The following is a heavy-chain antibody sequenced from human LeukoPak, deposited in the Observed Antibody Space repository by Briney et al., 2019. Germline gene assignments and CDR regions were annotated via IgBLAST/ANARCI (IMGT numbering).Heavy chain of an antibody. Sequence: SETLSLTCTVSGGSISSSSYYWGWIRQPPGKGLEWIGSIYYSGSTYYNPSLKSRVTISVDTSKNQFSLKLSSVTAADTAVYYRARGLAAADNWFDPWGQGTLVTVSS. CDR2: IYYSGST. J-gene: IGHJ5*02. V-gene: IGHV4-39*07. CDR1: GGSISSSSYY. CDR3: ARGLAAADNWFDP. D-gene: IGHD6-13*01.